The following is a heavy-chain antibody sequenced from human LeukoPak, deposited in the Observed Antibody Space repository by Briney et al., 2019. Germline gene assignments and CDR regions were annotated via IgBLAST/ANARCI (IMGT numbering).Heavy chain of an antibody. D-gene: IGHD2-2*01. J-gene: IGHJ4*02. CDR3: VRRGQYCSSTSCYPFDY. CDR2: IYYSGST. V-gene: IGHV4-39*01. CDR1: GGTISSSSYY. Sequence: PSETLSLTCTVSGGTISSSSYYWGWIRQPPGKGLEWIGSIYYSGSTYYNPSLKSRATISVDTSKNQFSLKLSSVTAADTAVYYCVRRGQYCSSTSCYPFDYWGQGTLVTVSS.